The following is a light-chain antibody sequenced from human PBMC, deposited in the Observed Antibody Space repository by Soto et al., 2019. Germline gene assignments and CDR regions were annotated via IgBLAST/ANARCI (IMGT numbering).Light chain of an antibody. J-gene: IGLJ1*01. CDR3: ISYTDRQSYL. V-gene: IGLV2-14*03. Sequence: QSALTQPASVSWSPGQSITISCSGTSSDIGSYDHVAWYQQFPGKSPKLIIYAVSDRPSGVSDRFSGSNSGISASLTISGLQTEDEADYYCISYTDRQSYLFGTGTKVTVL. CDR1: SSDIGSYDH. CDR2: AVS.